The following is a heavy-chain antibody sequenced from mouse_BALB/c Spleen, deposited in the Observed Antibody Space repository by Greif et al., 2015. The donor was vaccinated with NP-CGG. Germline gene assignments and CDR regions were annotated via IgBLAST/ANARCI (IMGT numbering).Heavy chain of an antibody. CDR1: GYTFTDYA. J-gene: IGHJ4*01. CDR2: ISTYXGNT. V-gene: IGHV1-67*01. Sequence: FQQQQSGPELVGPGVSVKISCKGSGYTFTDYAMHWVKQSHAKSLERIGVISTYXGNTNYNQKFKGKATMTVDKSSSTAYSPLARLTSYDAAVSDCAWTINYYAMDYWGQGSSVTVSS. CDR3: AWTINYYAMDY.